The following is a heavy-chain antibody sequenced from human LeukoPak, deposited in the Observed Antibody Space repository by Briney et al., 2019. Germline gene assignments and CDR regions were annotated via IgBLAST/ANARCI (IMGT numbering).Heavy chain of an antibody. CDR2: IYTSGST. CDR1: GGSISSYY. Sequence: SETLSLTCTVSGGSISSYYWSWIRQPAGKGLEWIGRIYTSGSTNYNPSLKSRVTISVDKSKNQFSLKLSSVTAADTAVYYCARGTAPLISSGWYYVDYWGQGTLVTVSS. D-gene: IGHD6-19*01. V-gene: IGHV4-4*07. J-gene: IGHJ4*02. CDR3: ARGTAPLISSGWYYVDY.